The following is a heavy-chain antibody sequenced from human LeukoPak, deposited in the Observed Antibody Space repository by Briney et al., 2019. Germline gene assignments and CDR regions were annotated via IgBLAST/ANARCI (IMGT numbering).Heavy chain of an antibody. CDR2: ISAYNGNT. D-gene: IGHD3-3*01. V-gene: IGHV1-18*01. CDR3: ARVWSITIFGVVRVFDI. Sequence: ASVKASCKASGYTFTSYGISWVRQAPGQGLEWMGWISAYNGNTNYAQKLQGRVTMTTDTSTSTAYMGLRSLRSDDTAVYYCARVWSITIFGVVRVFDIWGQGTMVTVSS. J-gene: IGHJ3*02. CDR1: GYTFTSYG.